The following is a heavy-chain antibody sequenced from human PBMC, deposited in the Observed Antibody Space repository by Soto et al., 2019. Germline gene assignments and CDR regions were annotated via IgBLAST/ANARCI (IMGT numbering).Heavy chain of an antibody. CDR2: VIPIFGTA. J-gene: IGHJ4*02. CDR3: ARDLHYGDRPEYFDY. V-gene: IGHV1-69*01. CDR1: GGTFSSYA. D-gene: IGHD4-17*01. Sequence: QVQLVQSGAEVKKPGSSVKVSCKASGGTFSSYAISWVRQAPGQGLEWMGGVIPIFGTANYAQKFQGRVTITADEYKSTAYRELSSLRSEDTAVYYCARDLHYGDRPEYFDYWGQGTLVTVSS.